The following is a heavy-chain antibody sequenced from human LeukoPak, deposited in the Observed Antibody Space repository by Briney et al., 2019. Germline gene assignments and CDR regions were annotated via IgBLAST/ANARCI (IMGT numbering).Heavy chain of an antibody. CDR2: IYTSGST. J-gene: IGHJ3*02. Sequence: PSETLSLTCTVSGGSISSGSYYWSWIRRPAGKGLEWIGRIYTSGSTNYNPSLKSRVTISVDTSKNQFSLKLSSVTAADTAVYCCARPRFPRYYYDSSGYYYRGDAFDIWGQGTMVTVSS. D-gene: IGHD3-22*01. CDR3: ARPRFPRYYYDSSGYYYRGDAFDI. CDR1: GGSISSGSYY. V-gene: IGHV4-61*02.